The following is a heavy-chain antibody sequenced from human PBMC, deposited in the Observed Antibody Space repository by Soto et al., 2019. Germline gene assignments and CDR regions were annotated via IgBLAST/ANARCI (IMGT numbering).Heavy chain of an antibody. CDR1: GGSIRSYY. V-gene: IGHV4-59*01. D-gene: IGHD3-16*01. J-gene: IGHJ4*02. Sequence: SGTLTLTCTVSGGSIRSYYSRWIRQPPGKGLEWIGYIYYRGSINYIPSLKSRVTISVDTSKNQFSLNLSSVTAADTAVYYCARSLVFGGTNDYWGQGTQVTVSS. CDR2: IYYRGSI. CDR3: ARSLVFGGTNDY.